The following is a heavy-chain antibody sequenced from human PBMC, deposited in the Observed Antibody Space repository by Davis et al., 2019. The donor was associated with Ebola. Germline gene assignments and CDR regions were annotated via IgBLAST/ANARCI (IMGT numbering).Heavy chain of an antibody. D-gene: IGHD2-2*01. J-gene: IGHJ6*02. CDR1: GFTFSSYW. V-gene: IGHV3-7*01. Sequence: GGSLRLSCAASGFTFSSYWMSWVRQAPGKGLEWVANIKQDGSEKYYVDSVKGRFTISRDNAKNSLYLQMNSLRAEDTAVYYCARDRCSSTSCYYSYYYGMDVWGQGTTVTVSS. CDR2: IKQDGSEK. CDR3: ARDRCSSTSCYYSYYYGMDV.